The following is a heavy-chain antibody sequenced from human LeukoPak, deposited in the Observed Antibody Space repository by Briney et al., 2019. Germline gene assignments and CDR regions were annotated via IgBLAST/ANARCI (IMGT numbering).Heavy chain of an antibody. J-gene: IGHJ4*02. CDR2: INPSGGTT. D-gene: IGHD3-22*01. CDR3: ARDSTPYYYDSSGYFQEFDY. V-gene: IGHV1-46*01. Sequence: ASVKVSCKASGYTFTSYYMHWVRQAPGQGLEWMGIINPSGGTTNYAQKFQGRVTITADESTSTAYMELSSLRSEDTAVYYCARDSTPYYYDSSGYFQEFDYWGQGTLVTVSS. CDR1: GYTFTSYY.